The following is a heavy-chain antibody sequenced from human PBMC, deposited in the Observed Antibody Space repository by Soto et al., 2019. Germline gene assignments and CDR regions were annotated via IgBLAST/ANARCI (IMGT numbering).Heavy chain of an antibody. V-gene: IGHV4-30-4*01. CDR2: IYSSGST. D-gene: IGHD2-2*01. CDR3: CTMPIGVEPAPMDV. J-gene: IGHJ6*02. CDR1: GGSISRGDYY. Sequence: QVQLQESGPGLVKPSETLSLTCTFSGGSISRGDYYWSWIRHHPGKGLEGIGYIYSSGSTSYNASLKSRTSISADPSSNQFSLKVQSLTAADTAVYFCCTMPIGVEPAPMDVWGPGTSVTVSS.